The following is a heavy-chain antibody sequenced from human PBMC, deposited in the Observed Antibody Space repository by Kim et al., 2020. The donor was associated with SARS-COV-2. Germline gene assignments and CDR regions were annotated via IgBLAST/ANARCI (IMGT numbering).Heavy chain of an antibody. V-gene: IGHV3-23*01. Sequence: GGSLRLSCAASGFTFSASAMSWVRQAPGKGLEWVSGISGSGDNTYYSDSVKGRFTISRDNSEKTLYLHLSSLRAEDTAVYYCANDEWAHWGPGTLVTVSS. CDR3: ANDEWAH. J-gene: IGHJ4*02. CDR1: GFTFSASA. D-gene: IGHD1-26*01. CDR2: ISGSGDNT.